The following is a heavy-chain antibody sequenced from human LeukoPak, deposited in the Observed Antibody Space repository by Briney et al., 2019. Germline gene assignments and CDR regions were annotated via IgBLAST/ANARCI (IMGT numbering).Heavy chain of an antibody. CDR3: ARTAARRFDY. Sequence: ASVKVSCKAPGYTFPSYFMHWVRQAPGQGLEWMGIINPTGGSTTYAQKFQGRVTMTRDTSTSTVYLELSSLRSDDTAVYYCARTAARRFDYWGQGTLVTVSS. CDR2: INPTGGST. V-gene: IGHV1-46*01. CDR1: GYTFPSYF. J-gene: IGHJ4*02. D-gene: IGHD6-6*01.